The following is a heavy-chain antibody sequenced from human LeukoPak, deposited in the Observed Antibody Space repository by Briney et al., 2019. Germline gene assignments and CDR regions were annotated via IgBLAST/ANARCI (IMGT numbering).Heavy chain of an antibody. J-gene: IGHJ4*02. D-gene: IGHD7-27*01. V-gene: IGHV3-7*01. CDR1: GFTFSNYW. Sequence: GGSLSLSCAASGFTFSNYWMSWVRQAPGKGLECVANIKEDGSEKYYVDSVKGRFTISRDNARNSQYLQKNSLRAEDTAVYYCASGRQLGYWRQGTLVTVPS. CDR3: ASGRQLGY. CDR2: IKEDGSEK.